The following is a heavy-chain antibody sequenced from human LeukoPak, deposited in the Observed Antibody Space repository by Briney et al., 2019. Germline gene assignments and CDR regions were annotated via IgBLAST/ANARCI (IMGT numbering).Heavy chain of an antibody. V-gene: IGHV4-39*01. CDR3: ASESGDGYNRLFDY. J-gene: IGHJ4*02. CDR1: GGSMSSSSYY. CDR2: IYYSGST. Sequence: PSETLSLTCTVSGGSMSSSSYYWGWIRQPPGKGLEWIGRIYYSGSTYYNPSLRSRVTISVDTSKNQFSLKLSSVTAADTAVYYCASESGDGYNRLFDYWGQGTLVTVSS. D-gene: IGHD5-24*01.